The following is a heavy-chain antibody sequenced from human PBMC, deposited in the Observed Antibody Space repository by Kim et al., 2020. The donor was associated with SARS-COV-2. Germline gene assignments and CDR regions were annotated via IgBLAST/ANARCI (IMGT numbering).Heavy chain of an antibody. Sequence: GGSLRLSCAASGFTFSSYWMHWVRQAPGKGLVWVSRINSDGSSTSYADSVKGRFTISRDNAKNTLYLQMNSLRAEDTAVYYCARDLSIDYGDYQGGYGMDVWGQGTTVTVSS. J-gene: IGHJ6*02. CDR1: GFTFSSYW. CDR2: INSDGSST. CDR3: ARDLSIDYGDYQGGYGMDV. D-gene: IGHD4-17*01. V-gene: IGHV3-74*01.